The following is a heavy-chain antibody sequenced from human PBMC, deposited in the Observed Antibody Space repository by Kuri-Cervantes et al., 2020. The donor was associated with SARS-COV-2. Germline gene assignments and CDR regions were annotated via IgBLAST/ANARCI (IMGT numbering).Heavy chain of an antibody. CDR2: VDTNTFVA. V-gene: IGHV7-4-1*02. CDR1: GYTFTNYA. D-gene: IGHD2-8*01. J-gene: IGHJ4*02. CDR3: GRGYCSNGVCLDS. Sequence: ASVKVSCKASGYTFTNYAMNWVRQAPGQGLEWLGWVDTNTFVATYAQGFTGRFVFSLDTSVSTAYLQISSLKAEDPAVYYGGRGYCSNGVCLDSWGQGTLVTVSS.